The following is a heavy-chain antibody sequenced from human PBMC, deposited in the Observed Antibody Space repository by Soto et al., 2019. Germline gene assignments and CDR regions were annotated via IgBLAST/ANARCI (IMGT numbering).Heavy chain of an antibody. CDR2: IYYSGST. V-gene: IGHV4-39*01. Sequence: TSETLSLTCSVSGGSISSSSYYWGWIRQPPGKGLQWIGTIYYSGSTYYNPSLKSRVTISVDTSKNQFSLKLSSVTAADTAVYYCASSDGGSTIEYWGQGALVTVSS. CDR1: GGSISSSSYY. J-gene: IGHJ4*02. CDR3: ASSDGGSTIEY.